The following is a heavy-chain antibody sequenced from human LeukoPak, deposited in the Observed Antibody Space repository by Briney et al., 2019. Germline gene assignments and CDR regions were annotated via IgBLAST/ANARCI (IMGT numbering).Heavy chain of an antibody. CDR2: IYYSGST. D-gene: IGHD2-8*01. Sequence: SETLSLTCTVSGGSISSYYWSWIRQPPGKGLEWIGYIYYSGSTNCNPSLKSRVTISVDTSKNQFSLKLSSVTAADTAVYYCARDNGSSPLYYFDYWGQGTLVTVSS. V-gene: IGHV4-59*01. CDR1: GGSISSYY. CDR3: ARDNGSSPLYYFDY. J-gene: IGHJ4*02.